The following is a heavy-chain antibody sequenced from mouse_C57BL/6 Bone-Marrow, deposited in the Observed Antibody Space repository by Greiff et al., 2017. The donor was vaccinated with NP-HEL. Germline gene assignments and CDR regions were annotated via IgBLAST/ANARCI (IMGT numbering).Heavy chain of an antibody. D-gene: IGHD1-1*01. CDR2: IHPNSGST. Sequence: QVQLQQPGAELVKPGASVKLSCKASGYTFTSYWMHWVKQRPGQGLEWIGMIHPNSGSTNYNEKLKSKATLTVDKSSSTAYMQLSSLTSEDSAVYYCAILGNFVPGWYFDVWGTGTTVTVSS. CDR1: GYTFTSYW. J-gene: IGHJ1*03. V-gene: IGHV1-64*01. CDR3: AILGNFVPGWYFDV.